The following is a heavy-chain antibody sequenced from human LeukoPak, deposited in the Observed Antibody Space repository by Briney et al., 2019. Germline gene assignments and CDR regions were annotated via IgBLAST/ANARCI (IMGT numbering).Heavy chain of an antibody. CDR3: ASQAYSTTWAADVTVFDY. Sequence: SETLSLTCTVSGGSISSSSYYWGWIRQLPGKGLEWIGSIYYSGSTYYNPSLKSRVTISVDTSKNQFSLKLSSLTAADTAVYYCASQAYSTTWAADVTVFDYWGRGALVTVSS. D-gene: IGHD6-13*01. V-gene: IGHV4-39*07. J-gene: IGHJ4*02. CDR1: GGSISSSSYY. CDR2: IYYSGST.